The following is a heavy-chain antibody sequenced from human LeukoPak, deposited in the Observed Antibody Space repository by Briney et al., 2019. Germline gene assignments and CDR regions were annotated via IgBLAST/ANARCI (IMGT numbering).Heavy chain of an antibody. CDR3: AKSGYDYGDYYYYGMDV. CDR2: ISGSGGST. V-gene: IGHV3-23*01. D-gene: IGHD4-17*01. CDR1: GFTFSSYA. J-gene: IGHJ6*02. Sequence: GGSLRLSCAASGFTFSSYAMSWVRQAPGKGLEWVSAISGSGGSTYYADSVKGRFTISRDNSKNTLYLQMNSLRAEDTAVYYCAKSGYDYGDYYYYGMDVWGQGTTVT.